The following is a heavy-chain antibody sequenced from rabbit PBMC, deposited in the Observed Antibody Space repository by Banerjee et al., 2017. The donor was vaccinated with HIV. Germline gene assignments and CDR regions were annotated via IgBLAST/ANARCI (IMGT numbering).Heavy chain of an antibody. D-gene: IGHD7-1*01. J-gene: IGHJ4*01. V-gene: IGHV1S40*01. CDR2: INSSSGNT. CDR3: ARAGGTGWNFNL. Sequence: LVKPGGSLTLTCKASGFSFSSSYVMCWVRQAPGKGLEWIACINSSSGNTVYASWAKGRFTISKTSSTTVTLQMTSLTAADTATYFCARAGGTGWNFNLWGPGTLVTVS. CDR1: GFSFSSSYV.